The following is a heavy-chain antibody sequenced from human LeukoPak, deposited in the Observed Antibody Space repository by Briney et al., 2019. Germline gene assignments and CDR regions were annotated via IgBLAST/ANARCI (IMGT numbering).Heavy chain of an antibody. J-gene: IGHJ4*02. V-gene: IGHV1-8*01. D-gene: IGHD3-10*01. Sequence: ASVKVSCNASGYTFTSYDINWVRQATGQGLEWSGWMNPNIGNTGHAQNFQARVTMPRNTSIRTAYMELTRLRSEDTAVYYCARGRGVLLWFGESFDYWGQGTLVTVSS. CDR1: GYTFTSYD. CDR2: MNPNIGNT. CDR3: ARGRGVLLWFGESFDY.